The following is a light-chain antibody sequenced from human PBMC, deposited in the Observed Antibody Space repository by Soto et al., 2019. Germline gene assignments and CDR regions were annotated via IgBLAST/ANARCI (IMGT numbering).Light chain of an antibody. Sequence: PASQSPFTLSASVGDRDTITCRASQSVSRWLAWYQQKPGKAPKLLIYDASSLQSGVPSRFSGSGSGTDFTLTISSLKPDDFATYYCQQYDSSSHFGGGTKVDIK. CDR3: QQYDSSSH. V-gene: IGKV1-5*01. CDR2: DAS. CDR1: QSVSRW. J-gene: IGKJ4*01.